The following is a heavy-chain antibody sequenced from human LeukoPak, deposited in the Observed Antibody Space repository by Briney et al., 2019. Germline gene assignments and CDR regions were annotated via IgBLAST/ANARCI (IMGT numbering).Heavy chain of an antibody. Sequence: PGGSLRLSCAASGFTFSSYAMSWVRQAPGKGLEWVSYISSSSSTIYYADSVKGRFTISRDNAKNSLYLQMNSLRAEDTAVYYCARFDYGGNAPFDYWGQGTLVTVSS. CDR2: ISSSSSTI. J-gene: IGHJ4*02. D-gene: IGHD4-23*01. V-gene: IGHV3-48*01. CDR1: GFTFSSYA. CDR3: ARFDYGGNAPFDY.